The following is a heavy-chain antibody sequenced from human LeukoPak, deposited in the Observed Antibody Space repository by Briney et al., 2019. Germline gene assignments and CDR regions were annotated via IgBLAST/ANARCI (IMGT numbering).Heavy chain of an antibody. CDR2: VYYSGST. CDR3: ARIHRYCSGGACYVLDN. J-gene: IGHJ4*02. Sequence: SETLSLTCVVSGSSVSGYYWGWIRQPPGRGLEWIGYVYYSGSTNYNPSFKSRITISVDTSRNQFPLQPSSVTAADTAVYYCARIHRYCSGGACYVLDNWGQGTLVAVSS. V-gene: IGHV4-59*02. CDR1: GSSVSGYY. D-gene: IGHD2-15*01.